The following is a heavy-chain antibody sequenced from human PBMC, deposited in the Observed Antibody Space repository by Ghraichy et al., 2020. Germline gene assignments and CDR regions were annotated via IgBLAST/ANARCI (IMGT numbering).Heavy chain of an antibody. V-gene: IGHV4-38-2*02. J-gene: IGHJ6*03. CDR1: GYSISSGYY. CDR3: ARDYYDSSGYWAYYYYYMDV. CDR2: IYHSGST. D-gene: IGHD3-22*01. Sequence: ETLSLTCTVSGYSISSGYYWGWIRQPPGKGLEWIGSIYHSGSTYYNPSLKSRVTISVDTSKNQFSLKLSSVTAADTAVYYCARDYYDSSGYWAYYYYYMDVWGKGTTVTVSS.